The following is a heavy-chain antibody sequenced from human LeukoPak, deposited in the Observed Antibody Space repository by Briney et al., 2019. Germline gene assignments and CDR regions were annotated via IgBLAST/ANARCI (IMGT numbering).Heavy chain of an antibody. V-gene: IGHV5-51*01. Sequence: GESLKISCQTAGYSFTDYWIGWVRQIPGKGLEWMGIIYPGDSDTRYSPSFQGHVTISADKSIRTAYLQWSLKASDTGIYYCARSDQLRWFGEPRRPFYYGMDVWGQGTTVTVS. CDR2: IYPGDSDT. CDR3: ARSDQLRWFGEPRRPFYYGMDV. D-gene: IGHD3-10*01. CDR1: GYSFTDYW. J-gene: IGHJ6*02.